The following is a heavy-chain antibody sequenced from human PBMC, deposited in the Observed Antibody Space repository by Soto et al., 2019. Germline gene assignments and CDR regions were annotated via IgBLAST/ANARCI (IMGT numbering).Heavy chain of an antibody. CDR2: IYYSGST. CDR1: GGSISSYY. D-gene: IGHD1-26*01. Sequence: SETLSLTCTVSGGSISSYYWSWIRQPPGKGLEWIGYIYYSGSTNYNPSLKSRVTISVDTSKNQFSLKLSSVTAADTAVYYCARIVGAIYGWIDPWGQGTLVTVSS. V-gene: IGHV4-59*01. J-gene: IGHJ5*02. CDR3: ARIVGAIYGWIDP.